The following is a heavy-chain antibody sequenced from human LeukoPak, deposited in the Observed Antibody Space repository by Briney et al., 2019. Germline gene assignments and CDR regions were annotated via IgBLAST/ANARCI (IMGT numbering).Heavy chain of an antibody. Sequence: GRSLRLSCAASGFTFSSYGMHWVRQAPGKGLEWVAVISYDGSNKYYADSVKGRFTISRDNSKNTLYLQMNSLRAEDTAVYYCAKDRLENPYGSGSRAGKDLDYWGQGTLVTVSS. J-gene: IGHJ4*02. CDR1: GFTFSSYG. D-gene: IGHD3-10*01. V-gene: IGHV3-30*18. CDR3: AKDRLENPYGSGSRAGKDLDY. CDR2: ISYDGSNK.